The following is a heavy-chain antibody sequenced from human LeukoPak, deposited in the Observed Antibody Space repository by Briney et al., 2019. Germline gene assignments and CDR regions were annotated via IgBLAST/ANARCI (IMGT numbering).Heavy chain of an antibody. CDR3: ARDGGQRGYSYGYALDFDY. V-gene: IGHV4-59*01. J-gene: IGHJ4*02. Sequence: SETLSLTCTVSGGSISSYYWSWIRQPPGKGLEWIGYIYYSGSTNYNPSLKSRVTISEDTSKNQFSLKLSSVTAADTAVYYCARDGGQRGYSYGYALDFDYWGQGTLVTVSS. CDR2: IYYSGST. D-gene: IGHD5-18*01. CDR1: GGSISSYY.